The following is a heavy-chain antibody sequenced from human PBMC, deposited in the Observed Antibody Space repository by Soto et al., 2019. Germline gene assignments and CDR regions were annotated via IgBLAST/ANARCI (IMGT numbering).Heavy chain of an antibody. CDR1: GGSISSRGYS. CDR3: ARAPDP. Sequence: QLPLQESGSGLVKPSQTLSLTCAVSGGSISSRGYSWSWIRQPPGKGPEWIGYIYHRRNTHYNTSLKTRATVTVERSTYLFSMKLSSETAADTAVYYGARAPDPWGQGTLVTVSS. V-gene: IGHV4-30-2*01. J-gene: IGHJ5*02. CDR2: IYHRRNT.